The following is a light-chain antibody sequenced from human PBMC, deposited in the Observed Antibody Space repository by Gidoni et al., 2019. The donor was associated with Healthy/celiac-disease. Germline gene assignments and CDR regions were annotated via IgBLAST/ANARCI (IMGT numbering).Light chain of an antibody. CDR3: QQYNSYSFT. J-gene: IGKJ3*01. V-gene: IGKV1-5*03. Sequence: DIQMTQYPSTLSASVGDRVTITSRASPSISSWLAWYQQKPGNAPKLLIYKASSLESGVPSRFSGSGSGTEFTLTISRLQPDDFATYYCQQYNSYSFTFXPXTKVEIK. CDR1: PSISSW. CDR2: KAS.